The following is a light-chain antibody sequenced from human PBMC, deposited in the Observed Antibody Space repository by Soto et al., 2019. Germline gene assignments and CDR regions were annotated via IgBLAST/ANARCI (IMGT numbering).Light chain of an antibody. CDR3: GTWDSSLSSGRMV. CDR1: SSNIGNNY. V-gene: IGLV1-51*01. CDR2: DNN. Sequence: QSVLTQPPSVSAAPGQKVTISCSGSSSNIGNNYVSWYQQLPGTAPKLLIYDNNKRPSGIPSRFSGSKSGTSATLGITGLQTGDEADYYCGTWDSSLSSGRMVFGGGTKVTVL. J-gene: IGLJ2*01.